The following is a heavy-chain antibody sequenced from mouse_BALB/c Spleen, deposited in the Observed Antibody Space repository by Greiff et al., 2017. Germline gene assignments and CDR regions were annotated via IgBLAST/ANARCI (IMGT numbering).Heavy chain of an antibody. CDR1: GFTFSSYT. CDR3: ARQGVYYGNFYAMDY. Sequence: EVKLMESGGGLVQPGGSLKLSCAASGFTFSSYTMSWVRQTPEKRLEWVAYISNGGGSTYYPDTVKGRFTISRDNAKNTLYLQMSSLKSEDTAMYYCARQGVYYGNFYAMDYWGQGTSVTVSS. J-gene: IGHJ4*01. V-gene: IGHV5-12-2*01. D-gene: IGHD2-1*01. CDR2: ISNGGGST.